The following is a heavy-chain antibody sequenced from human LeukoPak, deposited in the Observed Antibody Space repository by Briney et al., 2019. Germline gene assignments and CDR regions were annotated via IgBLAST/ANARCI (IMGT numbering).Heavy chain of an antibody. V-gene: IGHV3-7*01. J-gene: IGHJ4*02. Sequence: ETLSLTCAVYGGSFSGYYWSWVRQAPGKGLEWVANIKQDGSEKYYVDSVKGRFTISRDNAKNSLYLQMNSLRAEDTAVYYCARELDGYDYWGQGTLVTVSS. CDR3: ARELDGYDY. CDR2: IKQDGSEK. D-gene: IGHD5-18*01. CDR1: GGSFSGYY.